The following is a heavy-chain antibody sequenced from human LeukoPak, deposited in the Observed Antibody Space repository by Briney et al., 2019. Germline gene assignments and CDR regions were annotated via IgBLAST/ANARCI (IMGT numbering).Heavy chain of an antibody. J-gene: IGHJ6*04. CDR1: GGSISSSSYY. V-gene: IGHV4-39*07. D-gene: IGHD5-12*01. CDR2: IYYSGST. CDR3: ARDLGGVATYYGMDV. Sequence: SETLSLTCTVSGGSISSSSYYWGWIRQPPGKGLEWIGSIYYSGSTYYNPSLKSRVTISVDTSKNQFSLKLSSVTAADTAVYYCARDLGGVATYYGMDVWGKGTTVTVSS.